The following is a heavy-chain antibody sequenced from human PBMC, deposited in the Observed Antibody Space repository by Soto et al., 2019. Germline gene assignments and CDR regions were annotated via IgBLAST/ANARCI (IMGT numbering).Heavy chain of an antibody. J-gene: IGHJ6*02. V-gene: IGHV1-58*01. D-gene: IGHD3-3*01. CDR2: IVVGSGNT. Sequence: SVKVSCKASGFTFTSSAVQWVRQARGQRLEWIGWIVVGSGNTNYAQKFQERVTITRDMSTSTAYMELGSLRSEDTAVYYCAADIPQYDFWSGYLRLDVWGQGTTVTV. CDR1: GFTFTSSA. CDR3: AADIPQYDFWSGYLRLDV.